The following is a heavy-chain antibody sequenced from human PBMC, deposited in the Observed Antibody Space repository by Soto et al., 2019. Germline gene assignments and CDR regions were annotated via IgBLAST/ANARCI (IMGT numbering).Heavy chain of an antibody. CDR2: IGTAGDT. CDR3: ARSRKASPHIDY. V-gene: IGHV3-13*01. J-gene: IGHJ4*02. Sequence: PVESLSLSCAASGFTFSSYDMHWVRQATGKGLEWVSAIGTAGDTYYPGSVKGRFTISRENAKNSLYLQMNSLRAGDTAVYYCARSRKASPHIDYWGQGTLVTVSS. CDR1: GFTFSSYD.